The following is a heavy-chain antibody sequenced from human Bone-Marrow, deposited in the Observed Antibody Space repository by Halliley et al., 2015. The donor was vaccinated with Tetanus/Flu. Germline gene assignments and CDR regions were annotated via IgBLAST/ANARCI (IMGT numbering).Heavy chain of an antibody. Sequence: YTAYADSVKGRFTISRDNAKHSLYLQMNSLRAEDAAVYYCARDLSQGRHFDSGSRHYYYGMDVWGQGTTVTVSS. CDR3: ARDLSQGRHFDSGSRHYYYGMDV. CDR2: YT. J-gene: IGHJ6*02. V-gene: IGHV3-11*06. D-gene: IGHD3-10*01.